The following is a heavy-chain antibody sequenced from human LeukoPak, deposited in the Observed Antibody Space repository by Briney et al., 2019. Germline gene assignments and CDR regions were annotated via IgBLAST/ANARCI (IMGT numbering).Heavy chain of an antibody. Sequence: SETLSLTCVVYGGSFSNYYWSWIRQPPGKGLEWIGEINQSGSTNYNPSLKSRVTISLDTSKNQFSLRLSSVTAADTAVYYCARLRAYYYDSSGYYNFDFWGQGTLVTVSS. V-gene: IGHV4-34*01. CDR2: INQSGST. J-gene: IGHJ4*02. D-gene: IGHD3-22*01. CDR1: GGSFSNYY. CDR3: ARLRAYYYDSSGYYNFDF.